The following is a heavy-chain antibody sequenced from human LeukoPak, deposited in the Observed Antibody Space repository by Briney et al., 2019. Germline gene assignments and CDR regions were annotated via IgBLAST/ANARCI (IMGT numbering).Heavy chain of an antibody. Sequence: PSETLSLTCAVYGGSFSGYYWSWIRQPPGKGLEWIGSIYYSGSTYYNPSLKSRVTISVDTSKNQFSLKLSSVTAADTAVYYCAVTASIDYWGQGTLVTVSS. CDR3: AVTASIDY. J-gene: IGHJ4*02. CDR2: IYYSGST. D-gene: IGHD2-21*02. V-gene: IGHV4-34*01. CDR1: GGSFSGYY.